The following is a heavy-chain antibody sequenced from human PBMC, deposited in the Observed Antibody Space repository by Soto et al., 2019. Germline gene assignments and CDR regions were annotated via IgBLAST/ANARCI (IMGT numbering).Heavy chain of an antibody. Sequence: QVQLVESGGGVVQPGRSLRLSCAASGFTFSSYGMHWVRQAPGKGLEWGAVILYDGSNNYYADSVKGRFTISRDNSKNSLYLQMNSLRAEDTAVYYCAKVGMVRGVKGWFDPWGQGTLVTVST. V-gene: IGHV3-30*18. D-gene: IGHD3-10*01. CDR3: AKVGMVRGVKGWFDP. CDR2: ILYDGSNN. J-gene: IGHJ5*02. CDR1: GFTFSSYG.